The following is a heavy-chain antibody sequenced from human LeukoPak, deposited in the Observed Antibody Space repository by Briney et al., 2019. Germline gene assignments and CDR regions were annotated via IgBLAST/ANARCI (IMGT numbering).Heavy chain of an antibody. CDR3: ARLFSSDYLQRS. D-gene: IGHD4-17*01. V-gene: IGHV1-69*06. CDR1: GGTFSTYT. Sequence: GASVKVSCKASGGTFSTYTISWVRQAPGQGLEWMGGIIPVFGTVNYAQKFQGRVTISADKSTNTAYMDLSSLRSDDTAVYYCARLFSSDYLQRSWGQGTLVTVSS. J-gene: IGHJ5*02. CDR2: IIPVFGTV.